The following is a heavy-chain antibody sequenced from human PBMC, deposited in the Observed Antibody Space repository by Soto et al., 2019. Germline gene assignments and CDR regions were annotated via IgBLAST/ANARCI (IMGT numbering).Heavy chain of an antibody. J-gene: IGHJ4*02. V-gene: IGHV3-23*01. D-gene: IGHD3-16*02. CDR1: GFTFSNYA. CDR2: VTGSGGGT. CDR3: ARPLGSYRYFDY. Sequence: EVQLLESGGGLVQPGGSLRLSCAASGFTFSNYAMRWVRQAPGKGLEWVSAVTGSGGGTYYADSVKGRFTISRDNSKNPLYLQINSLRAEDTAVYYCARPLGSYRYFDYWGQGTLVTVSS.